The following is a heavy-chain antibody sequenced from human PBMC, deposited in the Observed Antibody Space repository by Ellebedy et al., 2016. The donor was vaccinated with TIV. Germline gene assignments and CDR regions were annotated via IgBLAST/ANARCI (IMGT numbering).Heavy chain of an antibody. D-gene: IGHD3-9*01. CDR3: ARVPVYYDILTSYYPYAFDI. CDR1: GGSISSYY. CDR2: IYYSGST. Sequence: ESLKISCTVSGGSISSYYWSWIRQPPGKGLEWIGYIYYSGSTNYNPSLKSRVTISVDTSKNQFSLKLSSATAADTAVYYCARVPVYYDILTSYYPYAFDIWGQGTMVTVSS. V-gene: IGHV4-59*01. J-gene: IGHJ3*02.